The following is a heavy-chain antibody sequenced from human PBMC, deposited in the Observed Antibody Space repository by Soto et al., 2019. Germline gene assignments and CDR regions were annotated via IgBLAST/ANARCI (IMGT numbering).Heavy chain of an antibody. J-gene: IGHJ1*01. CDR2: IYYSGST. CDR1: VGSISSGGYY. D-gene: IGHD2-15*01. V-gene: IGHV4-31*03. CDR3: ARGYCSGGSCYRDYFQH. Sequence: QVQLQESGPGLVKPSQTLSLTCTVSVGSISSGGYYWSWIRQHPGKGLEWIGYIYYSGSTYYNPSLKSRVTIAVNTSKTQFSLKLSSVTAADTAVYYCARGYCSGGSCYRDYFQHWGQGTLVTVSS.